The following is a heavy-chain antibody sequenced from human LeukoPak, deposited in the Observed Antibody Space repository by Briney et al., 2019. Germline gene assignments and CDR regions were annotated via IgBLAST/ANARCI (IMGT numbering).Heavy chain of an antibody. Sequence: PGGSLRLSCAASGFTFSSYSMNWVRQAPGKGLEWIGSIYYSGSTYYNPSLKSRVTISVDTSKNQFSLKLSSVTAADTAVYYCARDLPKNYYDSSGYRDYWGQGTLVTVSS. J-gene: IGHJ4*02. CDR2: IYYSGST. CDR3: ARDLPKNYYDSSGYRDY. D-gene: IGHD3-22*01. CDR1: GFTFSSYS. V-gene: IGHV4-39*07.